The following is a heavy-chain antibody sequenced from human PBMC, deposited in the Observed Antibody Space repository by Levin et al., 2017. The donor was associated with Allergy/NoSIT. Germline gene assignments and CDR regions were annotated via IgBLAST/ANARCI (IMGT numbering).Heavy chain of an antibody. CDR3: ARDGVVITTNGMDV. V-gene: IGHV7-4-1*02. CDR1: GYTFTSYA. J-gene: IGHJ6*02. Sequence: GESLKISCKASGYTFTSYAMNWVRQAPGQGLEWMGWINTNTGNPTYAQGFTGRFVFSLDTSVSTAYLQISSLKAEDTAVYYCARDGVVITTNGMDVWGQGTTVTVSS. D-gene: IGHD3-22*01. CDR2: INTNTGNP.